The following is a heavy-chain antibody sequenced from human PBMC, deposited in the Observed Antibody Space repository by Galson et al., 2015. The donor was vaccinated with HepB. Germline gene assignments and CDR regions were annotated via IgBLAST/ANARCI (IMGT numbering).Heavy chain of an antibody. CDR2: IYPSDSYT. Sequence: QSGAEVKKPGESLRISCKGSGYSFTSYWISWVRQMPGKGLEWMGRIYPSDSYTNYSPSFQGHVTISADKSISTAYLQWSSLKASDTAMYYCARHPGPYDSSGYYYDWFDPWGQGTLVTVSS. CDR3: ARHPGPYDSSGYYYDWFDP. V-gene: IGHV5-10-1*01. CDR1: GYSFTSYW. D-gene: IGHD3-22*01. J-gene: IGHJ5*02.